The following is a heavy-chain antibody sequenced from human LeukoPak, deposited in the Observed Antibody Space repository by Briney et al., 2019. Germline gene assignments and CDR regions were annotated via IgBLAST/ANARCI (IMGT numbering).Heavy chain of an antibody. Sequence: SETLSLTCTVSGGSISSYYWSWIRQPPGKGLEWIGYIYYSGSTNYNPSLKSRVTISVDTSKNQFSLKLSSVTAADTAVYNCASQYYDSSGLYYFDYWGQGTLVTVSS. D-gene: IGHD3-22*01. V-gene: IGHV4-59*01. CDR1: GGSISSYY. CDR3: ASQYYDSSGLYYFDY. J-gene: IGHJ4*02. CDR2: IYYSGST.